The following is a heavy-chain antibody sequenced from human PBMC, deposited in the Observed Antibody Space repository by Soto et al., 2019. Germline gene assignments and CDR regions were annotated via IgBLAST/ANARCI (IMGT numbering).Heavy chain of an antibody. CDR2: IYYSGST. Sequence: SETLCLTCAVAGDSISGGGYYWSWIRQHPGKGLEWIGYIYYSGSTYYNPSLKSRVIISVDTSKNQFSLKLSSVTAADTAVYYCARGSTVAAILFDYWGQGTLVTVSS. D-gene: IGHD2-15*01. J-gene: IGHJ4*02. CDR1: GDSISGGGYY. V-gene: IGHV4-31*11. CDR3: ARGSTVAAILFDY.